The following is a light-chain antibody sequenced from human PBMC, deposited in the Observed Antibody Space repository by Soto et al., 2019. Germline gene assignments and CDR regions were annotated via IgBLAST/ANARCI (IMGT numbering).Light chain of an antibody. CDR3: QYLNSFPLT. Sequence: DIQMTQSPSSLSASVGDRVTITCRASQGISNYLACYQQRPGRAPKLLIYLASTLQGGVPSRFSGSGSGTDFSLTISSLQPEDVATYYCQYLNSFPLTFGGGTKVDIK. V-gene: IGKV1-9*01. CDR2: LAS. CDR1: QGISNY. J-gene: IGKJ4*01.